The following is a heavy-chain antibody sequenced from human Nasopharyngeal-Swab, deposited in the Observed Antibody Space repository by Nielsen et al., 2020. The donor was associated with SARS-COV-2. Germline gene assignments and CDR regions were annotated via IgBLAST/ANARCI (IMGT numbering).Heavy chain of an antibody. D-gene: IGHD3-10*01. CDR1: GFTFSSYA. Sequence: GGSLRLSCAASGFTFSSYAMHWVRQAPGKGLEWVAVISYDGSNKYYADSVKGRFTISRDNSKNTLYLQMNSLRAEDTAVYYCARPHPYYYGSGSYWALDYWGQGTLVTVSS. J-gene: IGHJ4*02. V-gene: IGHV3-30-3*01. CDR2: ISYDGSNK. CDR3: ARPHPYYYGSGSYWALDY.